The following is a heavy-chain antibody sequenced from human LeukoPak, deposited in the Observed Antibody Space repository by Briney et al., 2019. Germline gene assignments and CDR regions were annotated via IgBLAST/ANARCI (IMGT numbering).Heavy chain of an antibody. Sequence: GGSLRLSCAASGFTFSSYAMSWVRQAPGKGLEWVPAISGSGGSTYYADSVKGRFTISRDNSKNTLYLQMNSLRAEDTAVYYCANRNSGWYFDYWGQGTLVTVSS. CDR1: GFTFSSYA. J-gene: IGHJ4*02. V-gene: IGHV3-23*01. CDR3: ANRNSGWYFDY. CDR2: ISGSGGST. D-gene: IGHD6-19*01.